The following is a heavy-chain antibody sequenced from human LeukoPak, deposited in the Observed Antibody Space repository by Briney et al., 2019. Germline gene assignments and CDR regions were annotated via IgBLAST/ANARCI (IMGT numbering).Heavy chain of an antibody. CDR3: ARGVYIAAAQYAY. Sequence: SSETLSLTCTVSGGSISSGGYYWSWIRQHPGKGLEYIGYIYYSGSTYYNPSLKSRVTISVDTSKNQFSLKLSSVTAADTAVYYCARGVYIAAAQYAYWGQGTLVTVSS. CDR1: GGSISSGGYY. V-gene: IGHV4-31*03. D-gene: IGHD6-13*01. CDR2: IYYSGST. J-gene: IGHJ4*02.